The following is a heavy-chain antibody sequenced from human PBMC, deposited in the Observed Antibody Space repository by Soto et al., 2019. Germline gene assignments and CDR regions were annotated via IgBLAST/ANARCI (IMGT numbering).Heavy chain of an antibody. CDR2: IWHDGGNK. CDR1: GFTFSSYG. D-gene: IGHD3-16*01. J-gene: IGHJ4*02. Sequence: GGSLRLSCAPAGFTFSSYGMHWVRQAPGKGLEWVAFIWHDGGNKFYAESVKGRFTISRDNSKNTLYLQMTSLSAEDTAMYYCARDGDVNTGFGKDYWGQGTMVAVYS. CDR3: ARDGDVNTGFGKDY. V-gene: IGHV3-33*01.